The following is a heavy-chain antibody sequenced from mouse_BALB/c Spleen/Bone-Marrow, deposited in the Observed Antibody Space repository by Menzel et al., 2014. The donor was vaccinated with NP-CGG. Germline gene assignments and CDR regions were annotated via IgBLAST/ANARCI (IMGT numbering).Heavy chain of an antibody. Sequence: QVQLKESGAELVRPGSSVKISCTASGYVFSSYWMNWVKQRPGQGLEWIGQIFPGDGDTNYNGQLKGKATLTADRSPSTAFMQLSSLTSEDSAVYFCARGDFDYDFTMDYWGQGTSVTVSS. D-gene: IGHD2-4*01. CDR1: GYVFSSYW. CDR2: IFPGDGDT. V-gene: IGHV1-80*01. J-gene: IGHJ4*01. CDR3: ARGDFDYDFTMDY.